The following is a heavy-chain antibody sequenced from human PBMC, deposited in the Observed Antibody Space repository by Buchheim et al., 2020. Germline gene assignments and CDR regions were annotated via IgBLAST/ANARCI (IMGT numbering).Heavy chain of an antibody. CDR3: ARGEDIVVVVAATSNYYYYYGMDV. J-gene: IGHJ6*02. V-gene: IGHV4-34*01. D-gene: IGHD2-15*01. CDR1: GGSFSGYY. CDR2: INHSGST. Sequence: QVQLQQWGAGLLKPSETLSLTCAVYGGSFSGYYWSWIRQPPGKGLEWIGEINHSGSTNYNPSLKSRVTISVDTSKNQFSLKLSSVTAADTAVYYCARGEDIVVVVAATSNYYYYYGMDVWGQGTT.